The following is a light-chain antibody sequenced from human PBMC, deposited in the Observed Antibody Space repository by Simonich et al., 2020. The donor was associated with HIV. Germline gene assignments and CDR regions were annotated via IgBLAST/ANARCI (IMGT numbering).Light chain of an antibody. J-gene: IGKJ4*01. CDR2: DAS. CDR1: QSISNY. CDR3: QQRSNWVT. V-gene: IGKV3-11*01. Sequence: EIVLTQSPATLSLSPGERATLSCRASQSISNYLAWYQKKPGQAPRRLLYDASNRATGIPARFSGSGSVTDFTLTISSLEPEDFAVYYCQQRSNWVTFGGGTKVEIK.